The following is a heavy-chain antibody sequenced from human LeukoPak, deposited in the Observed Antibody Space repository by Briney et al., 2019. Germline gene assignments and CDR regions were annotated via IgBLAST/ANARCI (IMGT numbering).Heavy chain of an antibody. CDR1: GGSISSTFYY. D-gene: IGHD2-8*01. J-gene: IGHJ4*02. V-gene: IGHV4-39*01. Sequence: SETLSLTCTVSGGSISSTFYYWGWIRQPPGRGLEWIGSINYSGSTYYNPSLKSRVTISVDTSKDQFSLKLSSVTAADTAVYYCARRRFVRGPDVVNPFDYWGQGTLVTVS. CDR2: INYSGST. CDR3: ARRRFVRGPDVVNPFDY.